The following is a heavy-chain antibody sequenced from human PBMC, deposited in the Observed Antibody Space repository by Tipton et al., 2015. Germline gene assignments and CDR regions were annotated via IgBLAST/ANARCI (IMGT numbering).Heavy chain of an antibody. V-gene: IGHV5-51*01. CDR3: ARATVTTRVVDY. CDR2: IYPGDSDT. J-gene: IGHJ4*02. D-gene: IGHD4-17*01. Sequence: QLVQSGAVVKKPGESLKISCKGSQDIFRSYWIAWVRQMPGEGLEWMGIIYPGDSDTRYSPSFQGQVTISADKSISTAYLQWSSLKASDTAVYYCARATVTTRVVDYWGQGTLVTVSS. CDR1: QDIFRSYW.